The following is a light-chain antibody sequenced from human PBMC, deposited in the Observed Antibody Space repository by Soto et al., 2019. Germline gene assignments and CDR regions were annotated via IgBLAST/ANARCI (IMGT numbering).Light chain of an antibody. CDR3: QHYNSYSEA. CDR2: EAS. J-gene: IGKJ1*01. CDR1: QNINSW. V-gene: IGKV1-5*03. Sequence: DIHMTQSPSTLSASVGDRVTITCRASQNINSWLAWYQQKPGKAPKLLIYEASSLEKGVPARFGGSGSGTEFTLTISSLQPDDFATYYCQHYNSYSEAFGQGTTGDIK.